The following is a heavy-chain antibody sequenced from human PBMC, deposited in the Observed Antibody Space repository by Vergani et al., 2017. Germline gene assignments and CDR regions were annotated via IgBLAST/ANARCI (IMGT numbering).Heavy chain of an antibody. D-gene: IGHD6-13*01. J-gene: IGHJ4*02. Sequence: QVQLQQWGAGLLKPSETLSLTCAVYGGSFSGYYWSWIRQPPGKGLEWIGSIYYSGSTYYNPSLKSRVTISVDTSKNQFSLKLSSVTAADTAVYYCASGRIAAAGTEFDYWGQGTLVTVSS. CDR2: IYYSGST. CDR1: GGSFSGYY. V-gene: IGHV4-34*01. CDR3: ASGRIAAAGTEFDY.